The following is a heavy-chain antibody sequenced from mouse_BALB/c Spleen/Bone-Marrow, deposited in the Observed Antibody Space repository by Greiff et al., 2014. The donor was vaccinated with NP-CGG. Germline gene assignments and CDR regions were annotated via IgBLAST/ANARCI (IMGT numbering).Heavy chain of an antibody. D-gene: IGHD2-3*01. CDR3: ARNGYYGWIAS. Sequence: DVQLQESGGGLVQPGGSLKLSCAASGFDISRYWMTWVRQAPGKGLEWIGEINPDSRTINYTPSLKDKFIISRDNAKNTLYLQMSKVRSEDTALYYCARNGYYGWIASWGQGTLVTVSA. J-gene: IGHJ3*01. CDR2: INPDSRTI. V-gene: IGHV4-1*02. CDR1: GFDISRYW.